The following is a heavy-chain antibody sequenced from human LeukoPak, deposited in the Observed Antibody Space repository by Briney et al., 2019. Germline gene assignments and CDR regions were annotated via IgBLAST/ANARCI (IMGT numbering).Heavy chain of an antibody. CDR1: GVSFDDYY. V-gene: IGHV4-34*01. CDR3: TRMTTGPDY. CDR2: INHSGYT. Sequence: PSETLSLTCAVSGVSFDDYYWAWVRQTPGKGLEWIGEINHSGYTNDSPSLKSRVTLSIDTSRKQFSLNLRSVTVADAGTYYCTRMTTGPDYWGEGTLVTASS. D-gene: IGHD4-17*01. J-gene: IGHJ4*02.